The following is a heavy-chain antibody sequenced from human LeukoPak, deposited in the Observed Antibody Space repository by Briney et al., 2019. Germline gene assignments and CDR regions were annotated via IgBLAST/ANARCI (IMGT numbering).Heavy chain of an antibody. CDR3: AKDISNWNSRHFDY. V-gene: IGHV3-43*02. CDR1: GFTFDDYA. D-gene: IGHD1-7*01. CDR2: ISGNGGNT. J-gene: IGHJ4*02. Sequence: PGGSLRLSCAASGFTFDDYAMHWVRQVPGKGLEWVSLISGNGGNTYHADSVKGRFTISRDNSKNSLYLQMNSLRTEDTALYYCAKDISNWNSRHFDYWGQGTLVTVSS.